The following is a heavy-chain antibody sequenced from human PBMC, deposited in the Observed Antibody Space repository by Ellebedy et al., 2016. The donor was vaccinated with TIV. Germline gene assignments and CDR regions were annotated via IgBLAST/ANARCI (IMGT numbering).Heavy chain of an antibody. V-gene: IGHV1-69*04. J-gene: IGHJ5*02. Sequence: AASVKVSCKASGGTFSSYAISWVRQAPGQGLEWMGRIIPILGRTNYAQKFQGRVTITADKSTSTAYMELRSLRSEDTAVYFCARGISGSGNYYPNWFDPWGQGTLVTVSS. CDR2: IIPILGRT. CDR1: GGTFSSYA. CDR3: ARGISGSGNYYPNWFDP. D-gene: IGHD3-10*01.